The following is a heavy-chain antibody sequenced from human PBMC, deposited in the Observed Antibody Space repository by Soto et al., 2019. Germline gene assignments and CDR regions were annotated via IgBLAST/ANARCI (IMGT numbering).Heavy chain of an antibody. D-gene: IGHD2-15*01. V-gene: IGHV3-74*01. J-gene: IGHJ3*02. CDR3: ARELCSGGVCSRAFDI. Sequence: EVQLVESGGGLVQPGGSLRLSCAASGFTFSTSWMHWVRQVPGKGLVWVARISGDGSSTRTADSVTGRFTVSRDNARNTLYLQMNSLRVEDTAVYHGARELCSGGVCSRAFDIWGQGTMVTVSS. CDR1: GFTFSTSW. CDR2: ISGDGSST.